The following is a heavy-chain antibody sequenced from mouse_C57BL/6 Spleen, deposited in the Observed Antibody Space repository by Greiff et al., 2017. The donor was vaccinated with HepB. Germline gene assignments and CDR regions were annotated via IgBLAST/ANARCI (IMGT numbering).Heavy chain of an antibody. CDR2: IYPGDGDT. D-gene: IGHD1-1*01. CDR3: ARGITTVVLDY. V-gene: IGHV1-80*01. J-gene: IGHJ2*01. Sequence: QVQLQQSGAELVKPGASVKISCKASGYAFSSYWMNWVKQRPGKGLEWIGQIYPGDGDTNYNGKFKGKATLTADKSSSTAYMQLSSLTSEASAVYFCARGITTVVLDYWGQGTTLTVSS. CDR1: GYAFSSYW.